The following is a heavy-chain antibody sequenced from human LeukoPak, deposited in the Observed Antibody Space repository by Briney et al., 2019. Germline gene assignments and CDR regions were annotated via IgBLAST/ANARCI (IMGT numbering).Heavy chain of an antibody. J-gene: IGHJ5*02. D-gene: IGHD3-16*01. Sequence: SETLSLTCTVSGGSISSHYWSWIRQSPGRGLDWIGFTFYTGSTNSNPSLKSRVTMSADPSKNQVSLRLISVTAADTAIYYCARHRDSLGFHNWFDPWGQGTLVSVSS. CDR2: TFYTGST. CDR1: GGSISSHY. V-gene: IGHV4-59*08. CDR3: ARHRDSLGFHNWFDP.